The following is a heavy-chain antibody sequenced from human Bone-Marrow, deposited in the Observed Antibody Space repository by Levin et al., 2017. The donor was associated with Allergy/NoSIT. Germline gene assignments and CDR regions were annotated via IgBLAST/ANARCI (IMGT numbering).Heavy chain of an antibody. CDR3: ARRFSASNYFDY. V-gene: IGHV2-5*02. CDR1: GFSLSSTGVG. CDR2: IHWDDDK. J-gene: IGHJ4*02. Sequence: SGPTLVKPTQTLTLSCAFSGFSLSSTGVGVGWIRQPPGKALEWLAVIHWDDDKRYSPSLKSRLTITKDTSKDQVVLTMTNMNPVDTATYFCARRFSASNYFDYWGQGIPVNVSS. D-gene: IGHD2-8*01.